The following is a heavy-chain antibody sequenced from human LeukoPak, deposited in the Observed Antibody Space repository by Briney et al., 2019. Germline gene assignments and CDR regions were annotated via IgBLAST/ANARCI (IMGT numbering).Heavy chain of an antibody. D-gene: IGHD3-22*01. V-gene: IGHV3-21*01. CDR1: GFTFSSYS. Sequence: GGSLRLSCAASGFTFSSYSMNWVRQAPGKGLEWVSSISSSSSYIYYADSVKGRFTISRDNAKNSLYLQMNSLRAEDTAVYYCARDFIDSSGYLLSGIVGYWGQGTLVTVSS. CDR2: ISSSSSYI. CDR3: ARDFIDSSGYLLSGIVGY. J-gene: IGHJ4*02.